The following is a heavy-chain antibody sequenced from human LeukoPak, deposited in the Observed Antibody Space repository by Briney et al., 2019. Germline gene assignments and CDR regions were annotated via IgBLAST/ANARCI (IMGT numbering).Heavy chain of an antibody. Sequence: GGSLRLSCAASGFTFSDYYMNWVRQAPGKGLEWISYYADSVKGRFTISRDNNDNLLYLEMTSLRPEDTATYYCAGNFYDGSGYPTFDYWGQGALVAVSS. CDR1: GFTFSDYY. D-gene: IGHD3-22*01. V-gene: IGHV3-69-1*01. J-gene: IGHJ4*02. CDR3: AGNFYDGSGYPTFDY.